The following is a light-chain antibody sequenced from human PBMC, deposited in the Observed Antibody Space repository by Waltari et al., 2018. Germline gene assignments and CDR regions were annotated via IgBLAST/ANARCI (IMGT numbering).Light chain of an antibody. CDR3: QSTDIGGFFYV. CDR1: ALPNQY. V-gene: IGLV3-25*03. J-gene: IGLJ1*01. CDR2: KDT. Sequence: SFELTQPPSVSVSPGQTATITCSGDALPNQYAYWYQQKPGQAPVLMIYKDTERPSGIPERFSGSRSGTIVALTISGVQAEDEADYYCQSTDIGGFFYVFGTGTEVTVL.